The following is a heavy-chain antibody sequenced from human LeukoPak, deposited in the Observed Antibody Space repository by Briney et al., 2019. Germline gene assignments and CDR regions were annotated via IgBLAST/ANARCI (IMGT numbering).Heavy chain of an antibody. CDR3: ARGLDASMETAYDY. Sequence: SVKVSCKASGGSFNAYAISWVRQAPGQGLEWMGGVIPIFGTSNYAQKLQGRVTISTDESTSTAYMEVSSLRSEDTAIYYCARGLDASMETAYDYWGQGTLVTVSS. V-gene: IGHV1-69*05. CDR1: GGSFNAYA. D-gene: IGHD5-18*01. CDR2: VIPIFGTS. J-gene: IGHJ4*02.